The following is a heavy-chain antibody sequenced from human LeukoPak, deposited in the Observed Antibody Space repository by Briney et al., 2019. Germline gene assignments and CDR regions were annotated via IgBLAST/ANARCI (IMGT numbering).Heavy chain of an antibody. Sequence: GASVKVSCKASGGTFSSYAISWVRQAPGQGLEWMGGIIPIFGTANYAQEFQGRVTITADESTSTAYMELSSLRSEDTAVYYCARGTTVAYYYYYMDVWGKGTTVTVSS. J-gene: IGHJ6*03. CDR1: GGTFSSYA. V-gene: IGHV1-69*13. D-gene: IGHD4-11*01. CDR3: ARGTTVAYYYYYMDV. CDR2: IIPIFGTA.